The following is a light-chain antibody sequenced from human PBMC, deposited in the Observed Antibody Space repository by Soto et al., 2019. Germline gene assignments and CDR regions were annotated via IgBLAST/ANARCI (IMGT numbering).Light chain of an antibody. J-gene: IGLJ1*01. Sequence: QSVLTQPASVSGSPGQSITISCTGTSSDVGGYDYVSWYQLHPGKAPKLMVFEVNNRPSGVSYRFSGSKSGNTASLTISGLQAEDEADYFCSSYSNTITRYAFGTGTKVTVL. CDR3: SSYSNTITRYA. CDR1: SSDVGGYDY. CDR2: EVN. V-gene: IGLV2-14*01.